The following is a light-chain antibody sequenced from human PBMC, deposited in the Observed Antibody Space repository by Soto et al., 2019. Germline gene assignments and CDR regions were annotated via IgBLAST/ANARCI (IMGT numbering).Light chain of an antibody. CDR3: SSHAGSINLV. CDR1: SSDVGGYNY. CDR2: EVS. J-gene: IGLJ2*01. Sequence: QSALTQPPSASGSPGQSVTISCTGTSSDVGGYNYVSWYQQHPGKAPKVMIYEVSKRPSGVPDRFSGSKSGNTASLTVSGLQAEDEADYYCSSHAGSINLVFGGGTKLTVL. V-gene: IGLV2-8*01.